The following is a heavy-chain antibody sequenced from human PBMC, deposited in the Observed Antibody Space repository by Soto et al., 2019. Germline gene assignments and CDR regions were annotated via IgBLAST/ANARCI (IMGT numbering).Heavy chain of an antibody. CDR3: ASDYYDSSGYLLEVY. J-gene: IGHJ4*02. CDR1: GFTFSSYA. Sequence: LRLSCAASGFTFSSYAMHWVRQAAGKGLEWVAVISYDGSNKYYADSVKGRFTISGDNSKNTLYLQMNSLRAEDTAVYYCASDYYDSSGYLLEVYWGQGTLVTVSS. V-gene: IGHV3-30-3*01. CDR2: ISYDGSNK. D-gene: IGHD3-22*01.